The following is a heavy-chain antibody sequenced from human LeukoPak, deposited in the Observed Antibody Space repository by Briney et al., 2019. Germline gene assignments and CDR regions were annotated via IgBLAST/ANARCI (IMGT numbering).Heavy chain of an antibody. J-gene: IGHJ3*02. CDR2: IAYDGSIT. CDR3: ARSLNDAFDI. CDR1: GFTLSSYP. Sequence: GGSLRLSCAASGFTLSSYPMHWVRQAPGKGLEWLAVIAYDGSITLYTDSVKGRFTISRDNSKNTLYLQMNSLRAEDTAVYYCARSLNDAFDIWGQGTMVTVSS. V-gene: IGHV3-30*14.